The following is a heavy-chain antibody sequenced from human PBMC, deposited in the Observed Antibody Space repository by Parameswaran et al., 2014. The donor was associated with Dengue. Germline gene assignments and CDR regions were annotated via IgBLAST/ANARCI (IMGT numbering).Heavy chain of an antibody. Sequence: RWIRQPPGKGLEWVGFIRSKAYGGTTEYAASVKGRFTISRDDSKSIAYLQMNSLKTEDTAVYYCTRKIRFREYYFDYWGQGTLVTVSS. V-gene: IGHV3-49*02. J-gene: IGHJ4*02. CDR2: IRSKAYGGTT. CDR3: TRKIRFREYYFDY. D-gene: IGHD3-10*01.